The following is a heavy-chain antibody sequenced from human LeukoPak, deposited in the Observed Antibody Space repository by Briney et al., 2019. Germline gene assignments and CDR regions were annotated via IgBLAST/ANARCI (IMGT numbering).Heavy chain of an antibody. CDR1: GGSFSGYY. D-gene: IGHD4-23*01. CDR3: ARGYGGKPDY. J-gene: IGHJ4*02. CDR2: INHSGST. Sequence: TSETLSLTCAVYGGSFSGYYWSWIRQPPGKGLEWIGEINHSGSTNYNPSLKSRVTISVDTSKNQFSLKLGSVTAADTAVYYCARGYGGKPDYWGQGTLVTVSS. V-gene: IGHV4-34*01.